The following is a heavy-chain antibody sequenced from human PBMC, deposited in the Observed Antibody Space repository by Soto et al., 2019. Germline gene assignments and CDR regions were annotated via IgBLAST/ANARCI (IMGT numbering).Heavy chain of an antibody. CDR2: ISYDGSNK. J-gene: IGHJ6*02. CDR3: AREWDTAMVAYYYYGMDV. Sequence: GGSLRLSCAASGSTFSSYAMHWVRQAPGKGLEWVAVISYDGSNKYYADSVKGRFTISRDNSKNTLYLQMNSLRAEDTAVYYCAREWDTAMVAYYYYGMDVWGQGTTVTVSS. V-gene: IGHV3-30-3*01. CDR1: GSTFSSYA. D-gene: IGHD5-18*01.